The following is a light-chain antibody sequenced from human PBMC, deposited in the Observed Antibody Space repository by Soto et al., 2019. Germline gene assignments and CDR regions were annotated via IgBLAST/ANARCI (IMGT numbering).Light chain of an antibody. J-gene: IGKJ4*01. CDR3: QPHGTSIT. V-gene: IGKV3-20*01. CDR1: QNIKNNY. CDR2: GAS. Sequence: VVMTQSPRTLSLSPGERATLSCRASQNIKNNYVGWYQQKPGQAPTLLIYGASARATGVPDRLSGRGAGTDFTLIINSLEPDDFAVYYCQPHGTSITFGGGTKVESK.